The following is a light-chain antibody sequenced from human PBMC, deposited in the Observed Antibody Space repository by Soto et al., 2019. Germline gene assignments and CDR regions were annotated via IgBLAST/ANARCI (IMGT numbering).Light chain of an antibody. CDR2: GAS. CDR3: QQYGSSPFT. J-gene: IGKJ3*01. V-gene: IGKV3-20*01. Sequence: EIVLTQSPGTLSLSPGERATLSCRASQSVSSSYLAWYQQKPGQAPRLLIYGASSRATGIPDRFSGSESGTDFTITISRLEPEDLAVYYCQQYGSSPFTFGPGTKVDIK. CDR1: QSVSSSY.